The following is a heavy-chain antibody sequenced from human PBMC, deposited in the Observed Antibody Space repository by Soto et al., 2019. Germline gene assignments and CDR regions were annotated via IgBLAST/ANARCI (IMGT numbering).Heavy chain of an antibody. CDR2: INAGNGNT. CDR1: GYTFTSYA. Sequence: QVQLVQSGAEVKKPGASVKVSCKASGYTFTSYAMHWVRQAPGQRLEWMGWINAGNGNTKYSQKFQGRVTITRDTSASTAYMELSSLRSEDTAVYYCASVSSSWNPFDYWGQGTMVTVSS. J-gene: IGHJ4*02. D-gene: IGHD6-13*01. CDR3: ASVSSSWNPFDY. V-gene: IGHV1-3*01.